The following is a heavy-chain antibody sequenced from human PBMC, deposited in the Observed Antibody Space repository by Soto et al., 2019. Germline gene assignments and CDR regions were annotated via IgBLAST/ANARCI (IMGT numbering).Heavy chain of an antibody. CDR1: GFNFDNSY. D-gene: IGHD3-3*02. CDR2: LYSGGKS. J-gene: IGHJ4*02. Sequence: GGSLRLSCAASGFNFDNSYMSWVRQAPGKGLEWVAILYSGGKSYYAESVRGRFTISRDISKNTLDLQMNRLTADDTAVYYCSKNNVAQAFLGFEYWGQGTLVTVSS. CDR3: SKNNVAQAFLGFEY. V-gene: IGHV3-53*01.